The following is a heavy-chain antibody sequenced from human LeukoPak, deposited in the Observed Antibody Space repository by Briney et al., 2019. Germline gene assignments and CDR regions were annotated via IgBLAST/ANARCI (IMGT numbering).Heavy chain of an antibody. CDR3: ARAGIAVAVAFGY. CDR1: GFTFSSYW. Sequence: GGSLRLSCAASGFTFSSYWMHWVRQGPGKGLVWVSRINSDGSSTNYADSVRGRFTIPRDNAKNTLYLQMNSLRAEDTAVYYCARAGIAVAVAFGYWGQGTLVTVSS. V-gene: IGHV3-74*01. J-gene: IGHJ4*02. D-gene: IGHD6-19*01. CDR2: INSDGSST.